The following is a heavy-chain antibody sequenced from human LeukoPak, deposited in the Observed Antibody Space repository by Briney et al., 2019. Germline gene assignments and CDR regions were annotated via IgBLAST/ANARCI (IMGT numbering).Heavy chain of an antibody. D-gene: IGHD1-1*01. CDR1: GYTFTDYY. CDR2: IKPNTGDT. Sequence: VAPVKVSCKASGYTFTDYYMHWVRQAPGQGLEWMGWIKPNTGDTNSAQKFQGRVTLTRDTSISTAYMELSNLRSDDTAVYYCARAGTESRWGLPRADYYYMDVWAKGTTVTVSS. V-gene: IGHV1-2*02. J-gene: IGHJ6*03. CDR3: ARAGTESRWGLPRADYYYMDV.